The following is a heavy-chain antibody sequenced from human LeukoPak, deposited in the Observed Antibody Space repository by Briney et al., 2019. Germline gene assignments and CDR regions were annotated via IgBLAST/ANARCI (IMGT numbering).Heavy chain of an antibody. CDR3: ASDNYDYVWGSYHFYYYYMDV. J-gene: IGHJ6*03. CDR1: GFTVSSNY. D-gene: IGHD3-16*02. CDR2: IYSGGST. V-gene: IGHV3-53*01. Sequence: GGSLRLSCAASGFTVSSNYMSWVRQAPGKGLEWVSVIYSGGSTYYADSVKGRFTISRDNSKNTLYLQMNSLRAEDTAVYYCASDNYDYVWGSYHFYYYYMDVWGKGTTVTVSS.